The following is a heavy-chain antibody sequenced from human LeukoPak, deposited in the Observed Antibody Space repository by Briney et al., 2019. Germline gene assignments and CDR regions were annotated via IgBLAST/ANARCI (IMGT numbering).Heavy chain of an antibody. J-gene: IGHJ3*01. Sequence: GESLRLSCTASGFTFNEHYISWVRQAPGKGLEWVVNIKGDGSDKYYLDSVKGRFTISRDNVKNSLFLQMNSLRVEDMAMYYCARESDGFDVWGQGTMVTVSS. CDR3: ARESDGFDV. CDR2: IKGDGSDK. CDR1: GFTFNEHY. V-gene: IGHV3-7*01.